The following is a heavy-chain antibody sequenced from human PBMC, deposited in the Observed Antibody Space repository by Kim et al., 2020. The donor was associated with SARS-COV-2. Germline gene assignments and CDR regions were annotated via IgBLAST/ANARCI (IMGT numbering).Heavy chain of an antibody. D-gene: IGHD3-10*01. V-gene: IGHV5-51*01. CDR1: GYNFLNDW. CDR3: ARFYSMVRGEFDS. Sequence: GESLKISCKTSGYNFLNDWIGWVRQMPGKGLEWMGNIYPFDSETFYSPSFQGHVTISVDNSITTAYLQWSSLRASDTAMYYCARFYSMVRGEFDSWGQGTLVTVSS. CDR2: IYPFDSET. J-gene: IGHJ4*02.